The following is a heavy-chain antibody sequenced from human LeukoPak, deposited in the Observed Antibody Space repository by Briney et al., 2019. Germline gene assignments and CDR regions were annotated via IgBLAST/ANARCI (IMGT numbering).Heavy chain of an antibody. J-gene: IGHJ6*03. D-gene: IGHD1-26*01. CDR1: GFTFSSYS. V-gene: IGHV3-48*04. Sequence: QPGGSLRLSCVASGFTFSSYSMNWVRQAPGKGLEWISYISSSSSPIYYTDSVKGRFTISRDNAKNSLYLQMNSLRAEDTAVYYCASNGHKDSGSYDSYYYYYMDVWGKGTTVTISS. CDR2: ISSSSSPI. CDR3: ASNGHKDSGSYDSYYYYYMDV.